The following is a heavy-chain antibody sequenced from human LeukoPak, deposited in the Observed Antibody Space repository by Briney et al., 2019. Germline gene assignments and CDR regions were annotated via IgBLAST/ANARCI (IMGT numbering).Heavy chain of an antibody. Sequence: ASVKVSCKASGYTFTSYDIIWVRQAPGQGLEWMGWISAYNGNTNYAQNLQGRVTMTTDTSTSTAYMQLRSLRSDDTAVYYCASSYYDILTGYYQAPFDYWGQGTPVTVSS. CDR2: ISAYNGNT. CDR1: GYTFTSYD. V-gene: IGHV1-18*01. D-gene: IGHD3-9*01. CDR3: ASSYYDILTGYYQAPFDY. J-gene: IGHJ4*02.